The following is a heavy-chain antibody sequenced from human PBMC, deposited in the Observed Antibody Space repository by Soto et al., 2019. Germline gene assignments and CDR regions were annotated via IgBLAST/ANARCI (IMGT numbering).Heavy chain of an antibody. CDR1: GFTFSSYG. D-gene: IGHD5-12*01. J-gene: IGHJ4*02. V-gene: IGHV3-30*18. Sequence: GGSLRLSCAASGFTFSSYGMHWVRQAPGKGLEWVAVISYDGSNKYYADSVKGRFTISRDNSKNTLYLQMNSLRAEDTAVYYCAKDLPSFNIVATMPDDYWGQGTLVTVSS. CDR3: AKDLPSFNIVATMPDDY. CDR2: ISYDGSNK.